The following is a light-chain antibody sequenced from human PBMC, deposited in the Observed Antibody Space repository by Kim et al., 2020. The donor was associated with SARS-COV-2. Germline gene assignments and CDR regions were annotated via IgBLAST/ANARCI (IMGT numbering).Light chain of an antibody. CDR2: AAS. V-gene: IGKV1-39*01. CDR3: QQGYSTPYS. CDR1: QSISSY. J-gene: IGKJ2*03. Sequence: DIQMTQSPSSLSASVGDRVTITCRASQSISSYLNWYQQKPGKAPKLLIYAASSLQSGVPLRFSGSGSGTDFTLTISSLQPEDFATYYCQQGYSTPYSFGQGTKLEI.